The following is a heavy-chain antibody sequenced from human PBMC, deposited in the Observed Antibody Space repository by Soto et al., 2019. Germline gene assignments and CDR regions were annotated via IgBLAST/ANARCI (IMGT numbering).Heavy chain of an antibody. CDR3: ARNTYYGSGSYYNDAFDI. Sequence: ASVKVSCKASGYTFTSYGISWVRQAPGQGLEWMGWISAYNGNTNYAQKLQGRVTMTTDTSTSTAYMELRSLRSDDTAVYYCARNTYYGSGSYYNDAFDIWGQGTMVTLSS. CDR2: ISAYNGNT. D-gene: IGHD3-10*01. V-gene: IGHV1-18*01. CDR1: GYTFTSYG. J-gene: IGHJ3*02.